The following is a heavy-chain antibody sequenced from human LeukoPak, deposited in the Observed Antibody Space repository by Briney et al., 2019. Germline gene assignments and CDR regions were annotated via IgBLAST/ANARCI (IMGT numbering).Heavy chain of an antibody. CDR1: GGSISSGVYY. CDR3: ASYRYGSGSYNAFGLA. D-gene: IGHD3-10*01. Sequence: SETLSLTCTVSGGSISSGVYYWGWIRQPPGKGLEWIGSIYYSGSTYYNPSLKSRVTISVDTSKNQFSLKLSSVTAADTAVYYCASYRYGSGSYNAFGLAWGQGTLVTVSS. V-gene: IGHV4-39*07. CDR2: IYYSGST. J-gene: IGHJ4*02.